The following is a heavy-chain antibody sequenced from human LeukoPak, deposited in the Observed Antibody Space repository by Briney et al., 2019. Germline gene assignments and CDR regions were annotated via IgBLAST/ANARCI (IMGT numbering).Heavy chain of an antibody. CDR3: AAPHSLARTSMDV. CDR2: IVVGSGNT. J-gene: IGHJ6*02. Sequence: ASVKVSCKASGFTFTSSAMQWVRQARGQRLEWIGWIVVGSGNTNYAQKFQERVTITRDMSTSTAYMELSSLRSEDTAVYYGAAPHSLARTSMDVWGQGTTVTVSS. D-gene: IGHD6-6*01. V-gene: IGHV1-58*02. CDR1: GFTFTSSA.